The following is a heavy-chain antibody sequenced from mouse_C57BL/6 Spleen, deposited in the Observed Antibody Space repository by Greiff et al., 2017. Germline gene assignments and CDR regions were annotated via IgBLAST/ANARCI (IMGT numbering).Heavy chain of an antibody. D-gene: IGHD2-2*01. CDR2: IDPGDGDT. J-gene: IGHJ4*01. CDR3: TLYGDDDAMDY. Sequence: EVKLQESGAELVRPGASVKLSCTASGFNIKDYYMHWVKQRPEQGLEWIGRIDPGDGDTEYAPKFQGKATMTADTSSNTAYLHLSSLTSEDTAVYYCTLYGDDDAMDYWGQGTSVTVSS. CDR1: GFNIKDYY. V-gene: IGHV14-1*01.